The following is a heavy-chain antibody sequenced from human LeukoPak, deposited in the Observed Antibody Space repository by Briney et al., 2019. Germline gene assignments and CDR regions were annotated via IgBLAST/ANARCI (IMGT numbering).Heavy chain of an antibody. V-gene: IGHV4-34*01. CDR3: ARGINYDFWSGYFHYYYMDV. Sequence: TSETLSLTCAVYGGSFSGYYWSWLRQPPGKGLEWIGENNHSGSTNYNPSLKSRVTISVDTSKNQFSLKLSSVTAADTAVYYRARGINYDFWSGYFHYYYMDVWGKGTTVTVSS. CDR2: NNHSGST. J-gene: IGHJ6*03. D-gene: IGHD3-3*01. CDR1: GGSFSGYY.